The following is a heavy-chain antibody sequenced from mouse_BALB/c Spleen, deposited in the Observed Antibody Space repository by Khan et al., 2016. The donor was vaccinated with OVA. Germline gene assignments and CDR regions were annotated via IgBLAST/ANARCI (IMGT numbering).Heavy chain of an antibody. V-gene: IGHV14-3*02. J-gene: IGHJ4*01. CDR3: AYSLLLYAVDY. Sequence: VQLQQSGAELMKPGASVKLSCTVSGFNIKDTYIHWVKQRPEQGLEWIGRIDPANGNTKYDPKFQGKATMTADTSSNTAYLQLSSLTSDDSAVYYCAYSLLLYAVDYWGQGTSVTVSS. CDR1: GFNIKDTY. CDR2: IDPANGNT. D-gene: IGHD1-2*01.